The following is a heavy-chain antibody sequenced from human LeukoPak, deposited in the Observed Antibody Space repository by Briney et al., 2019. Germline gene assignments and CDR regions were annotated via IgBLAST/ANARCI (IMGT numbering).Heavy chain of an antibody. V-gene: IGHV4-4*02. CDR1: GGSISSSNW. J-gene: IGHJ4*02. Sequence: PSGTLSLTCAVSGGSISSSNWWSWVRQPPGKGLEWIGYIYYSGSIYYNPSLKSRVTISVDTSKNQFSLKLSSVTAADTAVYYCATSTDPYYFDYWGQGTLVTVSS. CDR3: ATSTDPYYFDY. CDR2: IYYSGSI. D-gene: IGHD4-17*01.